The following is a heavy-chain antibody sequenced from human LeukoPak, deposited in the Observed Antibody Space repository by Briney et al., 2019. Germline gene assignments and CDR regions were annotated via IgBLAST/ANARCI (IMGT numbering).Heavy chain of an antibody. CDR2: IYPGDSET. V-gene: IGHV5-51*01. Sequence: PGESLKISCKGSGYRFTNYRIGWVRQVPGKGLEWVGIIYPGDSETTYSPSFQGQVTISADKSINTAYLQWSTLKASDTAMYYCARLDEGFYYDGTGYNFWGQGTLVTVST. J-gene: IGHJ4*02. D-gene: IGHD3-22*01. CDR3: ARLDEGFYYDGTGYNF. CDR1: GYRFTNYR.